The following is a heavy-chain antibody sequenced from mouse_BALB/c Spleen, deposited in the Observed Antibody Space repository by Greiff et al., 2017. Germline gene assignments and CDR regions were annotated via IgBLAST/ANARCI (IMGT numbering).Heavy chain of an antibody. Sequence: QVQLQQPGAELVKPGASVKLSCKASGYTFTSYWMHWVKQRPGQGLEWIGEINPSNGRTNYNEKFKSKATLTVDKSSSTAYMQLSSLTSEDSAVYYCARDRDDALRAADWGQGTLVTVSA. D-gene: IGHD2-3*01. V-gene: IGHV1S81*02. CDR2: INPSNGRT. J-gene: IGHJ3*01. CDR1: GYTFTSYW. CDR3: ARDRDDALRAAD.